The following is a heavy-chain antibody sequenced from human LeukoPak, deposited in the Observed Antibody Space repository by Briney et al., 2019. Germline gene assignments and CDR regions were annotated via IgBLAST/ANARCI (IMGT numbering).Heavy chain of an antibody. D-gene: IGHD6-13*01. V-gene: IGHV4-59*08. CDR1: GGSISSYY. J-gene: IGHJ4*02. Sequence: SETLSLTCTVSGGSISSYYWSWIRQTPGKGLEWNGDSYYSGSTNYNPSLKSRVTISVDTSRNQFSLKLSSVTAADTAVYYCARHTDIAALSSLNYWGQGTLVTVSS. CDR3: ARHTDIAALSSLNY. CDR2: SYYSGST.